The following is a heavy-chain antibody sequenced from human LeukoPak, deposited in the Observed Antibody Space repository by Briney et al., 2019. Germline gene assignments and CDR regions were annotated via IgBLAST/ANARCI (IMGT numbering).Heavy chain of an antibody. Sequence: SETLSLTCTVSGGSISSYYWSWIRQPPGEGLEWIGYVYYSGSTNYNPSLKSRVSISADTSKNQFSLKLSSVTAADTAVYYCARMVSGVSGGFDYWGQGILVTVSS. V-gene: IGHV4-59*01. CDR3: ARMVSGVSGGFDY. CDR1: GGSISSYY. D-gene: IGHD7-27*01. CDR2: VYYSGST. J-gene: IGHJ4*02.